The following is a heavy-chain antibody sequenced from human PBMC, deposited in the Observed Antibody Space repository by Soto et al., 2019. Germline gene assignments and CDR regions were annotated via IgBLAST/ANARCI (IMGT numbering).Heavy chain of an antibody. CDR2: IYYSGST. CDR1: GGSISSYY. CDR3: ARHRWGDGYIP. Sequence: QVQLQESGPGLVKPSETLSLTCTVSGGSISSYYWNWIRQPPGKGLEWIGYIYYSGSTKYNPSLKSRVTISVDTSKNQFSLKLSSVTAADTAVYYCARHRWGDGYIPWGQGILVIVSS. V-gene: IGHV4-59*01. D-gene: IGHD5-12*01. J-gene: IGHJ5*02.